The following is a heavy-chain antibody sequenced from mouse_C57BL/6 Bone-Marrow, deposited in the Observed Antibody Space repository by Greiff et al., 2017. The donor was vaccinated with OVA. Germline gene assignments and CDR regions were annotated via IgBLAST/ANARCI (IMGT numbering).Heavy chain of an antibody. CDR1: GYAFSSSW. Sequence: VMLVESGPELMKPGASVKISCKASGYAFSSSWMNWVKQRPGKGLEWIGRIYPGDGDTNYNGKFKGKATLTADKSSSTAYMQLSSLTSEDSAVYFCARHEDGYYASYFDYWGQGTTLTVSS. CDR3: ARHEDGYYASYFDY. V-gene: IGHV1-82*01. CDR2: IYPGDGDT. D-gene: IGHD2-3*01. J-gene: IGHJ2*01.